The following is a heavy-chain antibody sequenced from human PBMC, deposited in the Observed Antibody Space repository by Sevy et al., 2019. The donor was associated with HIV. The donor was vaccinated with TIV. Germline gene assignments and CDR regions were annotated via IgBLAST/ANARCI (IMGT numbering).Heavy chain of an antibody. D-gene: IGHD1-26*01. V-gene: IGHV3-9*01. CDR2: ISWNSGSI. CDR1: GFTFDDYA. Sequence: GGSLRLSCAASGFTFDDYAMHWVRQAPGKGLEWVSGISWNSGSIGYADSVMGRFTISRDNAKNSLYLQMNSLRAEDTALYYCAKGRATCYYYMDVWGKGTTVTVSS. J-gene: IGHJ6*03. CDR3: AKGRATCYYYMDV.